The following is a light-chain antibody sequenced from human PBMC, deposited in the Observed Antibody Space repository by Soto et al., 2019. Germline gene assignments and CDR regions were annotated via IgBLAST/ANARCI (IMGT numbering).Light chain of an antibody. Sequence: EIVLTQSPATLSLSPGERATLSCRASQSVSRYLAWYQQKPGQAPRLLIYDASNRATGIPARFSGSGSGTDFTLTISSLEREDFAVYYCQQRSNWPSFGAGNKLDIK. V-gene: IGKV3-11*01. CDR2: DAS. J-gene: IGKJ3*01. CDR1: QSVSRY. CDR3: QQRSNWPS.